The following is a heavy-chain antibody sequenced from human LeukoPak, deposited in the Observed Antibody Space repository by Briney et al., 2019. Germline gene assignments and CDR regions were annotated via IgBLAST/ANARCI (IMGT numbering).Heavy chain of an antibody. J-gene: IGHJ4*02. CDR1: EFTFSSYS. D-gene: IGHD3-10*01. CDR2: ISRYGTTI. V-gene: IGHV3-48*04. CDR3: ASQEPFGEFY. Sequence: PGGSLRLSSAASEFTFSSYSMNWVRQAPGKGLEWVSYISRYGTTIYNADSVKGRFTISRDNAKNSLYLQMNSLRAEDTAVYHCASQEPFGEFYWGQGTLVTVSS.